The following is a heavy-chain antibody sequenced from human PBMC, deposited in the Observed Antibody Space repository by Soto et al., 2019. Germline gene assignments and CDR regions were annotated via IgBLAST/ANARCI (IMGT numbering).Heavy chain of an antibody. CDR3: TRVRNYYDSSGYYSN. V-gene: IGHV3-49*05. CDR2: IRSKAYGGTT. J-gene: IGHJ4*02. Sequence: EVQLVESGGGLVKPGRSLRLSCTASGFTFGDYAMSWFRQAPGKGLEWVGFIRSKAYGGTTEYAASVKGRFTISRDESKSIAYLQMNSLKTEDTAVYYCTRVRNYYDSSGYYSNWGQGTLVTVSS. CDR1: GFTFGDYA. D-gene: IGHD3-22*01.